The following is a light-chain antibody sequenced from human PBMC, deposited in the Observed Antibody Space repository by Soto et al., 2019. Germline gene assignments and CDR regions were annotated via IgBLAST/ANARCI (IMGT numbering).Light chain of an antibody. CDR3: QSYDSSLSAYV. V-gene: IGLV1-40*01. CDR1: SSNIGAGYD. CDR2: GNS. Sequence: VLTQPPSVSGAPGQRVTISCTGSSSNIGAGYDVHWYQQLPGTAPKLLIYGNSNRSSGVPDRFSGSKSGTSASLAITGLQAEDEADYYCQSYDSSLSAYVFGTGTKVTV. J-gene: IGLJ1*01.